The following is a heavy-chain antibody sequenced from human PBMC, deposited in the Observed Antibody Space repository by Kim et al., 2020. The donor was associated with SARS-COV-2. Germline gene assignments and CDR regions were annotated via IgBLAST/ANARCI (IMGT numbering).Heavy chain of an antibody. CDR3: ARGRRAYYDFWSGYYKGGLDAFDI. CDR1: GYSFTSYW. CDR2: IYPGDSDT. Sequence: GESLKISCNGSGYSFTSYWIGWVRQMPGKGLEWMGIIYPGDSDTRYSPSFQGQVTISADKSISTAYLQWSSLKASDTAMYYCARGRRAYYDFWSGYYKGGLDAFDIWGQGTMVTVSS. J-gene: IGHJ3*02. D-gene: IGHD3-3*01. V-gene: IGHV5-51*01.